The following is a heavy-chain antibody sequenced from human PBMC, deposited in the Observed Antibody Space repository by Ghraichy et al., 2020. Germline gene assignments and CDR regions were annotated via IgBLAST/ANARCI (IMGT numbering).Heavy chain of an antibody. J-gene: IGHJ4*02. CDR3: ARQRYGSGWYNFDY. CDR1: GGSISNYY. V-gene: IGHV4-4*09. CDR2: IFTTGST. D-gene: IGHD6-19*01. Sequence: SETLSLTCTVSGGSISNYYWSWIRQPPGRGLEWIGYIFTTGSTKYNPSLKSRVTISVDTSKNQFSLKLTSVTAADTAVYYCARQRYGSGWYNFDYWGRGTLVTVSS.